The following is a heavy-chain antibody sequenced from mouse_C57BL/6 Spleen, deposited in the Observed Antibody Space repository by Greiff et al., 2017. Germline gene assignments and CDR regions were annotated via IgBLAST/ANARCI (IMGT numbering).Heavy chain of an antibody. D-gene: IGHD4-1*01. V-gene: IGHV1-52*01. CDR3: ARERRTGTGRFAY. J-gene: IGHJ3*01. Sequence: VQLQQPGAELVRPGSSVKLSCKASGYTFTSYWLHWVKQRPIQGLEWIGNIDPSDSETHYNQKVKDKATLTVAKSSSTAYMQLSSLTSEDSAVYYCARERRTGTGRFAYWGQGTLVTVSA. CDR1: GYTFTSYW. CDR2: IDPSDSET.